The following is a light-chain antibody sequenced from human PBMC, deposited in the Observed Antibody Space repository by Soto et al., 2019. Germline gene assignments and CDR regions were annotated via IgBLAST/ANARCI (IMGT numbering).Light chain of an antibody. CDR1: QSVSSN. CDR3: QQYNNWPPTWT. CDR2: AVS. V-gene: IGKV3-15*01. J-gene: IGKJ1*01. Sequence: EILMTQSPATLSVSPGERATLSCRVSQSVSSNLAWYQQKPGQAPRLLIYAVSTRATGIPARFSGSGSGTEFTLTINSLQSEDFAVYYCQQYNNWPPTWTFGQGTKVDIK.